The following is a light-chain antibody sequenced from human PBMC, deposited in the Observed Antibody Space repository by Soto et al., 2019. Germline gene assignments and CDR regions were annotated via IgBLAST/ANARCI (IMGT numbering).Light chain of an antibody. J-gene: IGKJ2*01. Sequence: EIVMTQSPATPSVSPGERATLSCRASQSIGNNLAWYQQRPGQAPRLLIYRASTRATGIAGRFSGSGSGTEFALTISSLQSEDFAGYYCQQYNNWPYAFGQGTKVDIK. CDR2: RAS. CDR3: QQYNNWPYA. CDR1: QSIGNN. V-gene: IGKV3-15*01.